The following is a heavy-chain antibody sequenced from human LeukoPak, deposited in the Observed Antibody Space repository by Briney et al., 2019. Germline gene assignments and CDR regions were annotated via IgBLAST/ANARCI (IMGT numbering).Heavy chain of an antibody. CDR3: ARDHAHYDILTGYPPRRGEAFDI. D-gene: IGHD3-9*01. Sequence: VASVKVSCKASGGTFSSYAISWVRQAPGQGLEWMGWISAYNGNTNYAQKLQGRVTMTTDTSTSTAYMELRSLRSDDTAVYYCARDHAHYDILTGYPPRRGEAFDIWGQGTMVTVSS. J-gene: IGHJ3*02. V-gene: IGHV1-18*01. CDR2: ISAYNGNT. CDR1: GGTFSSYA.